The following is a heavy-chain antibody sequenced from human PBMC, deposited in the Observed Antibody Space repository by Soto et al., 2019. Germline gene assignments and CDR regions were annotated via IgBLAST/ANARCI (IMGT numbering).Heavy chain of an antibody. V-gene: IGHV5-51*01. CDR2: IDPSDSDT. CDR1: GYSFTSYW. Sequence: PGESLKISCKCSGYSFTSYWISLVRQMPGKGLEWMGSIDPSDSDTSYSPSFQGQVTSSADKSISTAYLQWSSLKASDTAMYYCARRGSGMDVWGQGTTVTVSS. J-gene: IGHJ6*02. CDR3: ARRGSGMDV. D-gene: IGHD3-10*01.